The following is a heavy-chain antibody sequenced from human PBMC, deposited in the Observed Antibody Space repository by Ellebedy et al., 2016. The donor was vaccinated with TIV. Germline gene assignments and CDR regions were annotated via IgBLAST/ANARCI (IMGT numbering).Heavy chain of an antibody. CDR3: ARPLASTTLLMGAWGY. V-gene: IGHV5-51*01. Sequence: GESLKISCKGSGYSFTNYWIGWVRQMPGKGLEWMGIIYPGDSDSRYSPSFQGQVTISVDKSISTAFLQWSSLKASDTAMYYCARPLASTTLLMGAWGYWGQGTLVTVSS. J-gene: IGHJ4*02. D-gene: IGHD1-1*01. CDR1: GYSFTNYW. CDR2: IYPGDSDS.